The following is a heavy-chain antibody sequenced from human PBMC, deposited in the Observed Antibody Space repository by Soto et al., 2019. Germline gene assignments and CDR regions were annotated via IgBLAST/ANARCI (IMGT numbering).Heavy chain of an antibody. CDR2: INPSGGST. CDR3: ARERGA. CDR1: GYTFTDYC. J-gene: IGHJ4*02. Sequence: QVQLVQSGAEVKEPGASVKVSCKASGYTFTDYCMHWVRQAPGQGLEWMGMINPSGGSTTYAQKFQGRVTMTRDTSTTTVYMELSSLRSEDTAVYYCARERGAWGQGTLVTVSS. V-gene: IGHV1-46*01. D-gene: IGHD1-26*01.